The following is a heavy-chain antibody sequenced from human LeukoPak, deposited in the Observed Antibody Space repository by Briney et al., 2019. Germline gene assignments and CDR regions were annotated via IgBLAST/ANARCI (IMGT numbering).Heavy chain of an antibody. CDR2: VYTSGNT. D-gene: IGHD7-27*01. Sequence: PSETLSLTCSVSGGSISGGAYYWNWIRQPAGKGLEWIGRVYTSGNTNYNPSLKSRVTISVDTSKNQFSLQLSSVTAADTAVYYCARGHGALGNWFDPWGQGALVTVSS. CDR3: ARGHGALGNWFDP. V-gene: IGHV4-61*02. J-gene: IGHJ5*02. CDR1: GGSISGGAYY.